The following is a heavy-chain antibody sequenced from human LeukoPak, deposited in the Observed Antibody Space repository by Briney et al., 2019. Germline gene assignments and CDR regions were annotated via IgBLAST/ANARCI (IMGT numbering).Heavy chain of an antibody. CDR2: MNPNSGNT. CDR3: ARGSRSTSSRGYYFDY. J-gene: IGHJ4*02. CDR1: GYTFTSYD. Sequence: ASVKVSCKASGYTFTSYDINWVRQATGQGLEWMGWMNPNSGNTGYAQKFQGRVTITRNTSISTAYMELSSLRSEDTAVYYCARGSRSTSSRGYYFDYWGQGTLVTVSS. D-gene: IGHD2-2*01. V-gene: IGHV1-8*03.